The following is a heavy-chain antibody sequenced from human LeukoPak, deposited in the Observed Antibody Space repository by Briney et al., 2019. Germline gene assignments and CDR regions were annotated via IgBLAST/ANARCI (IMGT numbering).Heavy chain of an antibody. V-gene: IGHV4-34*01. J-gene: IGHJ6*03. CDR2: INHSGST. CDR1: GGSFSGYY. CDR3: ARGRLGMFYYYMDV. Sequence: SETLSLTCAVYGGSFSGYYWSWIRQPPGKGLEWIGEINHSGSTSYNPSLKSRVTISVDTSKNQFSLKLSSVTAADTAVYYCARGRLGMFYYYMDVWGKGTTVTVSS. D-gene: IGHD7-27*01.